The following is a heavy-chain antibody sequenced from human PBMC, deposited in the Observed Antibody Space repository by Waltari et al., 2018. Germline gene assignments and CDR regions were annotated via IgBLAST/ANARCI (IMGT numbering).Heavy chain of an antibody. CDR3: ARDPGSGRYFDY. CDR2: ISGTSSYI. Sequence: EVQLVESGGGLVKPGGSLRLSCAASGFSFRSYSMGWVRQAPGKGLQWVSTISGTSSYIYYTDSLRGRFAISRDNARDSLYLQMNSLRAEDTALYYCARDPGSGRYFDYWGQGTLVTVSS. CDR1: GFSFRSYS. D-gene: IGHD1-26*01. J-gene: IGHJ4*02. V-gene: IGHV3-21*02.